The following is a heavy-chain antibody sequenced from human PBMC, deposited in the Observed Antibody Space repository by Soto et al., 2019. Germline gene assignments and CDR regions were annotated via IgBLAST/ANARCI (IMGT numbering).Heavy chain of an antibody. CDR2: INAANGNT. J-gene: IGHJ5*02. D-gene: IGHD3-16*01. CDR3: TRGLTDVMLSGLNFFDP. Sequence: ASVKVSCKASGYTFTAYALHWVRQAPGQRLEWMGWINAANGNTKYSQKFQGRVTITTDTSASTAYMELSSLRSEDTAVYFCTRGLTDVMLSGLNFFDPWGQGTLVTVSS. V-gene: IGHV1-3*01. CDR1: GYTFTAYA.